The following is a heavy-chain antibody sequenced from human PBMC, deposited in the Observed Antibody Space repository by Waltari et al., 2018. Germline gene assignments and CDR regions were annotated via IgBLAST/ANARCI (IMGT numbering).Heavy chain of an antibody. CDR3: ARRKGRITMVRGVDRWFDP. D-gene: IGHD3-10*01. J-gene: IGHJ5*02. CDR1: GYSISSGYY. V-gene: IGHV4-38-2*01. CDR2: INHSGST. Sequence: QVQLQESGPGLVKPSETLSLTCAVSGYSISSGYYWGWIRQPPGKGLEWIGEINHSGSTNYNPSLKSRVTISVDTSKNQFSLKLSSVTAADTAVYYCARRKGRITMVRGVDRWFDPWGQGTLVTVSS.